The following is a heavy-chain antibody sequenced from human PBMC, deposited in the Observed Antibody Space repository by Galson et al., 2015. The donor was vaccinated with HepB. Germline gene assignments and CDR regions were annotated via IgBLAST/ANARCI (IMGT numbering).Heavy chain of an antibody. V-gene: IGHV1-69*04. CDR2: IIPVLGTM. CDR3: AREGTYYHDSRGQFNAFDI. J-gene: IGHJ3*02. Sequence: SVKVSCKVSGGTLSNYAISWVRQAPGQGLEWMGSIIPVLGTMKYAQKSQGRVTITADKSTSTVNMEVSSLTSEDTAVYHCAREGTYYHDSRGQFNAFDIWGQGTMVTVSS. D-gene: IGHD3-22*01. CDR1: GGTLSNYA.